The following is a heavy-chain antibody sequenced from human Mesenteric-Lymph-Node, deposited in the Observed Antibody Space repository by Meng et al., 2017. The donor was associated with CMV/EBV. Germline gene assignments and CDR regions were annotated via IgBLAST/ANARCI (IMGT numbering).Heavy chain of an antibody. Sequence: CAASGFTFSSYGMHWVRQAPGKGLEWVAVIWYDGSNKYYADSVKGRFTISRDNSKNTLYLQMNSLRAEDTAVYYCARSLLRYFDWLGYWGQGTLVTVSS. D-gene: IGHD3-9*01. J-gene: IGHJ4*02. CDR1: GFTFSSYG. V-gene: IGHV3-33*01. CDR2: IWYDGSNK. CDR3: ARSLLRYFDWLGY.